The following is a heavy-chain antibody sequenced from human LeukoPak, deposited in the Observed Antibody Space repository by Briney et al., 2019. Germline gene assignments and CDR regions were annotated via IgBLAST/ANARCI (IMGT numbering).Heavy chain of an antibody. CDR3: ARDRYYYDSSGYYYGDY. CDR2: ISAYNGNT. CDR1: GYTFTSYY. D-gene: IGHD3-22*01. J-gene: IGHJ4*02. Sequence: AASVKVSCKASGYTFTSYYMHWVRQAPGQGLEWMGWISAYNGNTNYAQKLQGRVTMTTDTSTSTAYMELRSLRSDDTAVYYCARDRYYYDSSGYYYGDYWGQGTLVTVSS. V-gene: IGHV1-18*04.